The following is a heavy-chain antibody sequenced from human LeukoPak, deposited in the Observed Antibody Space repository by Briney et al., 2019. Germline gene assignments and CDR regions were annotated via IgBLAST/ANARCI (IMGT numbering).Heavy chain of an antibody. CDR1: GFTFSSYS. V-gene: IGHV3-21*01. D-gene: IGHD2-2*02. CDR3: ARDCSSTSCYNS. Sequence: GGSLRLSCAASGFTFSSYSMNWVRQAPGKGLEWVSSISSSSSYIYYADSVKGRFTISRDNAKNLLYLQMNSLRAEDTAVYYCARDCSSTSCYNSWGQGTLVTVSS. CDR2: ISSSSSYI. J-gene: IGHJ4*02.